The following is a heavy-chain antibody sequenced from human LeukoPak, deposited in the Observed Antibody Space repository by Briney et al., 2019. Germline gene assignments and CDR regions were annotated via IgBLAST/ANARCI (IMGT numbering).Heavy chain of an antibody. CDR1: GFTFSNYG. CDR2: VWSDGTTK. D-gene: IGHD4-17*01. CDR3: AHDYGVY. Sequence: GGSLRLSCAASGFTFSNYGMHWVRQAPGKGLEWVAVVWSDGTTKNYADSVKGRFTISRDNSKNTLYMQMNSLRAEDTAVYYCAHDYGVYWGQGTLVTVSS. V-gene: IGHV3-33*01. J-gene: IGHJ4*02.